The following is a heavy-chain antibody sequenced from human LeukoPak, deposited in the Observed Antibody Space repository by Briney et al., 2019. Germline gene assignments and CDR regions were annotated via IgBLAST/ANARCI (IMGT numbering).Heavy chain of an antibody. Sequence: ASVKVSCKASGYTFTSYDINWVRQATGQGPEWMGWMNPNSGNTGYAQKFQGRVTMTRNTSISTAYMELSSLRSEDTAVYYCARVLRSSGGSYPSRYWGQGTLVTVSS. CDR2: MNPNSGNT. V-gene: IGHV1-8*01. J-gene: IGHJ4*02. CDR1: GYTFTSYD. CDR3: ARVLRSSGGSYPSRY. D-gene: IGHD2-15*01.